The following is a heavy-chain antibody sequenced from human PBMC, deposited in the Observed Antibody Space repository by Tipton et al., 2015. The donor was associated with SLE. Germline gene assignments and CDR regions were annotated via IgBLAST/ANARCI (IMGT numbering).Heavy chain of an antibody. J-gene: IGHJ6*02. D-gene: IGHD1-1*01. CDR1: GFALTNLD. CDR2: MNSNSGNT. Sequence: QLVQSGAEVKKPGASVKVSCKASGFALTNLDINWVRQATGQGLEWMGWMNSNSGNTAYAQKFQGRVTMTRDTSISTAYLEVSSLRSEDTAVYYCARETTRTRDGLDVWGQGTTVTVSS. CDR3: ARETTRTRDGLDV. V-gene: IGHV1-8*01.